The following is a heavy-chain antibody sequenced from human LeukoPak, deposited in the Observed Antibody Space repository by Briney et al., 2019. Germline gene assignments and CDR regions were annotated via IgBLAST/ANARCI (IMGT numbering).Heavy chain of an antibody. CDR1: GFTFRSYW. D-gene: IGHD4-17*01. Sequence: GGSLRLSCAASGFTFRSYWMRWVRQAPGKGLEWVANIKQDGSEKNYVDSVKGRFTISRDNAKNSLYLQMNSLRAEDTAVYYCARDYGDYVVAFDIWGQGTMVTVSS. CDR2: IKQDGSEK. J-gene: IGHJ3*02. CDR3: ARDYGDYVVAFDI. V-gene: IGHV3-7*01.